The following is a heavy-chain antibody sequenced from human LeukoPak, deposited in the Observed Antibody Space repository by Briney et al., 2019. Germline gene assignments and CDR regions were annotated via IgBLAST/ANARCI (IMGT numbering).Heavy chain of an antibody. J-gene: IGHJ4*02. D-gene: IGHD5-12*01. CDR2: INPNSGGT. CDR1: GYTFTGYY. CDR3: ARSFRYSGYDLGGDY. V-gene: IGHV1-2*04. Sequence: GASVKVSCKASGYTFTGYYMHWVRQAPGQGLEWMGWINPNSGGTNYAQKVQGWVTMTRDTSISTAYMELSRLRSDDTAVYYCARSFRYSGYDLGGDYWGQGTLVTVSS.